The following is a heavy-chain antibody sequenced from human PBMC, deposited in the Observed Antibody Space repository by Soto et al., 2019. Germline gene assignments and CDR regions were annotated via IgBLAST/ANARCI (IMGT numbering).Heavy chain of an antibody. J-gene: IGHJ4*02. CDR3: AREAAALGNAF. V-gene: IGHV1-8*01. CDR2: MNPNSGNT. D-gene: IGHD2-2*01. Sequence: KGLEWMGWMNPNSGNTGYAQKFQGRVTMTRNTSISTAYMELSSLRSEDTAVYYGAREAAALGNAFWRQGTLVPGSS.